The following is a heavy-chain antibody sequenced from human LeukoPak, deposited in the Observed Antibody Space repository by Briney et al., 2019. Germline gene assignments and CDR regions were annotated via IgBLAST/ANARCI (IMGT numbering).Heavy chain of an antibody. J-gene: IGHJ4*02. CDR2: ISYDGSNK. D-gene: IGHD3-22*01. CDR1: GFTFSSYA. V-gene: IGHV3-30*01. Sequence: GGSLRLSCAASGFTFSSYATHWVRQAPGKGLEWVAVISYDGSNKYYADSVKGRFTISRDNSKNTLYLQMNSLRAEDTAVYYCAREGKYYYDSSGYPDYWGQGTLVTVSS. CDR3: AREGKYYYDSSGYPDY.